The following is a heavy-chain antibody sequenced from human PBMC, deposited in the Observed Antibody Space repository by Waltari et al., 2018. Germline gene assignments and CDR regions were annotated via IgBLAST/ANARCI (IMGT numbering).Heavy chain of an antibody. D-gene: IGHD6-13*01. V-gene: IGHV4-39*01. CDR2: VSYSATA. CDR1: GGSISSNGYA. J-gene: IGHJ4*02. CDR3: ARQVAPGHSTSWYFDS. Sequence: QVQLQESGPGLVRPSESLSLACGVSGGSISSNGYAWAGVRQPPGKGLEWIASVSYSATAYSHPSLSSRLSAFVDTSKTQVSLKLSSVTAADTARYFCARQVAPGHSTSWYFDSWGRGTLVTVFS.